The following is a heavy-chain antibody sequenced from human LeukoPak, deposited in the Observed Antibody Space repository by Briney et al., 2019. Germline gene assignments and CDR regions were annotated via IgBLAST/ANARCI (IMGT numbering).Heavy chain of an antibody. D-gene: IGHD4-17*01. Sequence: GGSLRLSCTVSGFTFGDYTMSWVRQAPGKGLEWVGFIRSKAYGGTTEYAASVTGRFTISRDDSKSIAYLQMNSLKTEDTAVYYCTANMTTATPFDYWGQGTLVTVSS. CDR3: TANMTTATPFDY. J-gene: IGHJ4*02. V-gene: IGHV3-49*04. CDR1: GFTFGDYT. CDR2: IRSKAYGGTT.